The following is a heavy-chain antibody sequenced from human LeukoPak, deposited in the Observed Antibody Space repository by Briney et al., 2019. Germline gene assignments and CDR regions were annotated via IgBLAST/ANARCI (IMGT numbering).Heavy chain of an antibody. D-gene: IGHD1-26*01. V-gene: IGHV1-2*02. J-gene: IGHJ5*02. Sequence: PEASVKVSCKASGYTFTGYYMHWVRQAPGQGLEWMGWINPNSGGTNYAQKFQGRVTMTRDTSISTAYMELSRLRSDDTAVYYCARDLVGIQNWFDPWGQGTLVTVSS. CDR3: ARDLVGIQNWFDP. CDR1: GYTFTGYY. CDR2: INPNSGGT.